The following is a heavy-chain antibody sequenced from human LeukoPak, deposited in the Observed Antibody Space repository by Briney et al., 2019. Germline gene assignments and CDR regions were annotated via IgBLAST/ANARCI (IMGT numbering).Heavy chain of an antibody. V-gene: IGHV4-4*07. D-gene: IGHD6-19*01. CDR2: IHTSGST. CDR1: GGSTSTYY. J-gene: IGHJ4*02. CDR3: ARAPEFSSGWLLDC. Sequence: PSETLSLTCTVSGGSTSTYYWSWIRQSAGKGLEWIGRIHTSGSTDYNPSLRSRVTMSVDTSKNQFSLKVSSVTAADTGIYYCARAPEFSSGWLLDCWGQGSLVTVSS.